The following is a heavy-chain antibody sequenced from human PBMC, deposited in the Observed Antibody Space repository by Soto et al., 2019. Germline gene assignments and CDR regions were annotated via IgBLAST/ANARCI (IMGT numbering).Heavy chain of an antibody. CDR3: ARHLPPPYYYDSSGYRDYYDYGMDV. Sequence: SETLSLTCTVSGGSISSCGYYWGWIRQPPGQGLEWIGSIYYSGSTYYNPSLKSRVTISVDTSKNQFSLKLSSVTAADTAVYYCARHLPPPYYYDSSGYRDYYDYGMDVWGQGTTVTVSS. D-gene: IGHD3-22*01. CDR1: GGSISSCGYY. V-gene: IGHV4-39*01. CDR2: IYYSGST. J-gene: IGHJ6*02.